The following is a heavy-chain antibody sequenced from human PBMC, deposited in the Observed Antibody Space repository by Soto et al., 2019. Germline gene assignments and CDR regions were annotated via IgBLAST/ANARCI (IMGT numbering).Heavy chain of an antibody. CDR2: ISYDGSDK. Sequence: GGSLRLSCAASGFTFSSYAMHWARQAPGKGLEWVAVISYDGSDKYYADSVKGRFTISRDNSKNTLYLQMNSLRAEDTAVYYCAKEAVVVPAAISHWFDPWGQGTLVTVSS. J-gene: IGHJ5*02. CDR1: GFTFSSYA. V-gene: IGHV3-30*18. CDR3: AKEAVVVPAAISHWFDP. D-gene: IGHD2-2*01.